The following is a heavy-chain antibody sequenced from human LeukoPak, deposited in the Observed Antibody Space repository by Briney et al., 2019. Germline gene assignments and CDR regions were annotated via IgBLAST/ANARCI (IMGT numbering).Heavy chain of an antibody. J-gene: IGHJ6*02. CDR2: IYYSGST. CDR3: ARGTGYYRLYHYYYYGMDV. D-gene: IGHD3-9*01. V-gene: IGHV4-59*08. CDR1: GGSISSYY. Sequence: PSETLSLTCTVSGGSISSYYWSWIRQPPGKGLEWIGYIYYSGSTNYNPSLKSRVTISVDTSKNQFSLKLSSVTAADTAVYYCARGTGYYRLYHYYYYGMDVWGQGTTVTVSS.